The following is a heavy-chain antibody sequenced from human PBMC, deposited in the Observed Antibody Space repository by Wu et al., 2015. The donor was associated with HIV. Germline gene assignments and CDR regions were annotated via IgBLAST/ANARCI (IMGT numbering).Heavy chain of an antibody. CDR3: ARAYYDHLWGSYRFDY. D-gene: IGHD3-16*02. CDR1: CLHQSSL. Sequence: QVQLQESGPGLVKPSGDPVPHLHCLWCLHQSSLLELDPAAPREGTGVDWEFLLHWEHQVQPSLKSRVTMSVDTSKNQFSLNLRSVIAADTAVYYCARAYYDHLWGSYRFDYWGQGTFVTVSS. V-gene: IGHV4-59*11. J-gene: IGHJ4*02. CDR2: LLHWEH.